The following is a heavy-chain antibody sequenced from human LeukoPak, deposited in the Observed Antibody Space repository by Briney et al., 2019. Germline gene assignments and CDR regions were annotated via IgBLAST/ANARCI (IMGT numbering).Heavy chain of an antibody. CDR2: IYPGDSNT. Sequence: GESLKISCKAFGYSFTSYWIAWVRQMPGKGLEWMGIIYPGDSNTRYSPSFQGQVTISADKSISTAYLQWSSLKASDTAMYYCARQAGFEAFDIWGQGTMVTVSS. CDR3: ARQAGFEAFDI. J-gene: IGHJ3*02. CDR1: GYSFTSYW. V-gene: IGHV5-51*01.